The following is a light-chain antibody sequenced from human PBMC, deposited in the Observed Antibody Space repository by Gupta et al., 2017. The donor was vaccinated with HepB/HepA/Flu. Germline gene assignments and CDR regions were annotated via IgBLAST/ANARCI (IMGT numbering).Light chain of an antibody. CDR1: QSVNSRD. CDR3: QRLSSSPPRYT. CDR2: AAY. Sequence: EIVLTQSPVTLSLSPGERATLSCRVVQSVNSRDLAWYQQRRGQAPRVLIYAAYSRATGIPDRCSGSGDGTDLTLTISTREPEDLAVYYCQRLSSSPPRYTFGQGTNLEI. V-gene: IGKV3-20*01. J-gene: IGKJ2*01.